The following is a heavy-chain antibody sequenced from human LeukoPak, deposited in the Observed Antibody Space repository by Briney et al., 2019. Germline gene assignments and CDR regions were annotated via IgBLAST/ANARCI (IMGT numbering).Heavy chain of an antibody. J-gene: IGHJ3*02. CDR3: ARDSQYCSSGSCSPGASDI. CDR1: GLSVSTNY. V-gene: IGHV3-53*01. D-gene: IGHD2-15*01. Sequence: SGGSLRLSCAASGLSVSTNYTSWVRQAPGKGLEWVSFIYSDGRTDYADSVKGRFTISRDNSKNTLYLQMNSLRVEDTAVYYCARDSQYCSSGSCSPGASDIWGQGTMVTVSS. CDR2: IYSDGRT.